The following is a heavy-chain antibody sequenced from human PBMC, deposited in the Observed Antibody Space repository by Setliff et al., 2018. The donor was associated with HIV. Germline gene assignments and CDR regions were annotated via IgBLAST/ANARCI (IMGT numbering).Heavy chain of an antibody. V-gene: IGHV1-69*10. Sequence: SVKVSCKASGGTFSIYAISWVRQAPGQGLEWMGGIIPILGMSIYAQKFQGRVTMTRDTSTTTVYMELSSLTSEDTAIYYCARDFGGRWTFDYWGQGTLVTVSS. CDR2: IIPILGMS. CDR1: GGTFSIYA. D-gene: IGHD3-10*01. CDR3: ARDFGGRWTFDY. J-gene: IGHJ4*02.